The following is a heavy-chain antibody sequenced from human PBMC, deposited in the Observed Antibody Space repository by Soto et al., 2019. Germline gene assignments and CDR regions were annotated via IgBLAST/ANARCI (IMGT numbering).Heavy chain of an antibody. Sequence: ASEKVSCKASGYTFTGYYMHWVRQAPGQGLEWMGWINPNSGGTNYAQKFQGRVTMTRGTSISTAYMELSRLRSDVTAEYYCVRDGDYDFWSGYVLGVQSYNGMDVWGQGTTVTVAS. CDR2: INPNSGGT. J-gene: IGHJ6*02. CDR1: GYTFTGYY. V-gene: IGHV1-2*02. D-gene: IGHD3-3*01. CDR3: VRDGDYDFWSGYVLGVQSYNGMDV.